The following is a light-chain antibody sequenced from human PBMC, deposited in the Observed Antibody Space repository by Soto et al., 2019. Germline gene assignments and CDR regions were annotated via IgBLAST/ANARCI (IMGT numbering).Light chain of an antibody. CDR3: VSYTTIKNFV. CDR1: GSDVGGYNF. V-gene: IGLV2-14*01. J-gene: IGLJ1*01. CDR2: EVS. Sequence: QSVLTQPASVSGSPGQSITISCTGTGSDVGGYNFVSWYQQHPGNAPKLMIYEVSNRPSGVSYRFSGSKSGNTASLTISGLQAEDEADYYCVSYTTIKNFVFGTGTKVTVL.